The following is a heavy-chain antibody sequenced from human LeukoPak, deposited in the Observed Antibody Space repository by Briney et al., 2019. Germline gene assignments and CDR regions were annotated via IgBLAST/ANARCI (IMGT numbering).Heavy chain of an antibody. J-gene: IGHJ3*01. V-gene: IGHV3-23*01. Sequence: SGGSLRLPCAASGFTFSSFAMTWVRQSPGKGLEWVSSIRGGGAATGYADSVRGRFTIFRDNSKNTLYLQMNSLRAEDSAVYFCGRDPNGDYVGAFEFWGQGTLVTVSS. D-gene: IGHD4-17*01. CDR2: IRGGGAAT. CDR3: GRDPNGDYVGAFEF. CDR1: GFTFSSFA.